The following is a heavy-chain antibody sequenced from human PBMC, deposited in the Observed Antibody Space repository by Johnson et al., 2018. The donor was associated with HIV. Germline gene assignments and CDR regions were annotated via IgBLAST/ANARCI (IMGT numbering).Heavy chain of an antibody. D-gene: IGHD5-18*01. V-gene: IGHV3-7*01. J-gene: IGHJ3*02. CDR1: GFTFSSYA. CDR3: AKGERGYSNAFDI. Sequence: VQLVESGGGLVQPGGSLRPSCAVSGFTFSSYAMSWVRQAPGKGLEWVANIKQDGSNKYYADSVKGRFTISRDNSKNTLYLQMNSLRAVDTAVYYCAKGERGYSNAFDIWGQGTMVTVSS. CDR2: IKQDGSNK.